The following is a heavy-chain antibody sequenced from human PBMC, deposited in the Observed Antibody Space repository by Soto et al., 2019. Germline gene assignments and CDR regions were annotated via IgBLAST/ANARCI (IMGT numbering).Heavy chain of an antibody. Sequence: ASVKVSCKASGGTFSSYAISWVRQAPGQGLEWMGGIIPIFGTANYAQKFQGRVTITADESTSTAYMELSSLRSEDTAVYYCATSQLLFNWFDPWGQGTLVTVSS. V-gene: IGHV1-69*13. D-gene: IGHD2-2*01. CDR3: ATSQLLFNWFDP. CDR1: GGTFSSYA. J-gene: IGHJ5*02. CDR2: IIPIFGTA.